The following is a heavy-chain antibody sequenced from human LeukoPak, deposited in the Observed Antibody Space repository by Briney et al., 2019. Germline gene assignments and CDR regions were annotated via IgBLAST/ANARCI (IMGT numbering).Heavy chain of an antibody. Sequence: SETRSLTCTVSGGSISSGGYYWSWIRQPPGKGLEWIGYIYHSGSTYYNPSLKSRVTISVDRSKNQFSLKLSSVTAADTAVYYCARVAVPIKGHANWFDPWGQGTLVTVSS. J-gene: IGHJ5*02. V-gene: IGHV4-30-2*01. CDR1: GGSISSGGYY. CDR2: IYHSGST. D-gene: IGHD6-19*01. CDR3: ARVAVPIKGHANWFDP.